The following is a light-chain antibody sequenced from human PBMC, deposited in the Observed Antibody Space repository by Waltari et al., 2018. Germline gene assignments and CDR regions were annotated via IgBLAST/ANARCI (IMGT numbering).Light chain of an antibody. Sequence: HSALAQPASVSGSPAQSATTSCTGTSSDDGADNYVSWYQQHPGKAPRLMIYDVNNRPSGVSNRFSGSKSGNTASLTISGLQAEDEADYYCSSFTRASSWVFGGGTKLTV. CDR1: SSDDGADNY. CDR2: DVN. V-gene: IGLV2-14*03. CDR3: SSFTRASSWV. J-gene: IGLJ3*02.